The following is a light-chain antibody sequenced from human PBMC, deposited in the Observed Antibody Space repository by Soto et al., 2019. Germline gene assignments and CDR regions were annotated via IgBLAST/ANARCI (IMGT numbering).Light chain of an antibody. Sequence: EIVMAQSPATLSVSPGERATLSCRASQSVSANLAWYQQKPGQAPRLLIYGASTRATGVPATFSGSGSGTEFTLTISSLQSEDFAVYYCHQYNSWPLTFGGGTTVEIK. CDR1: QSVSAN. CDR3: HQYNSWPLT. J-gene: IGKJ4*01. CDR2: GAS. V-gene: IGKV3-15*01.